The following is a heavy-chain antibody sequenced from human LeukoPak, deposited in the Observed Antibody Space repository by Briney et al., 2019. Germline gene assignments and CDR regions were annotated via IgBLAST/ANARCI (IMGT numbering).Heavy chain of an antibody. CDR2: MNPNSGNT. D-gene: IGHD1-26*01. Sequence: ASVTVSFKASGYTFTIYDINWVRQATGQGLEWMGWMNPNSGNTGYAQKFQGRVTMTRNTSISTAYMELSSLRSEDTAVYYCARGLSGSRLAREYWGQGTLVTVSS. CDR1: GYTFTIYD. V-gene: IGHV1-8*01. CDR3: ARGLSGSRLAREY. J-gene: IGHJ4*02.